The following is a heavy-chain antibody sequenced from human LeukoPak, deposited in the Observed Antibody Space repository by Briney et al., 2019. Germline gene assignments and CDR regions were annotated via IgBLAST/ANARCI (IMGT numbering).Heavy chain of an antibody. CDR3: ARTFYDTLDSDAFDF. CDR1: RHTFTVYH. Sequence: ASVKVSCKASRHTFTVYHVHWVRQAPGQGLEWMGWINPDSGGTNNAQKFQGRVTMTRDTSISTAYVELSRLRSDDTAVYYCARTFYDTLDSDAFDFWGQGTMVIVSS. J-gene: IGHJ3*01. D-gene: IGHD2/OR15-2a*01. CDR2: INPDSGGT. V-gene: IGHV1-2*02.